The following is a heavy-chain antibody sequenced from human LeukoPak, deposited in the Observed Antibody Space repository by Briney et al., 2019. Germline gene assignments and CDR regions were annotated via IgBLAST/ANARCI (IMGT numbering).Heavy chain of an antibody. D-gene: IGHD1-26*01. V-gene: IGHV3-30*02. J-gene: IGHJ4*02. CDR1: GFTFSSNG. Sequence: GGSLRLSCAASGFTFSSNGMNWVRQAPGKGLEWVAFIRYDGSNKYYADSVKGRFTISRDNSKNTLYLQMNSLRAEDTAVYYCAGYLVGATTFFDYWGQGTLVTVSS. CDR2: IRYDGSNK. CDR3: AGYLVGATTFFDY.